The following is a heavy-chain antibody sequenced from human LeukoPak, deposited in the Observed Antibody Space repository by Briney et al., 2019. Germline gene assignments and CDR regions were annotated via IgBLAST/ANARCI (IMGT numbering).Heavy chain of an antibody. V-gene: IGHV3-33*01. CDR2: IWYDGSNK. J-gene: IGHJ4*02. Sequence: GGSLRLSCAASGFTFRNHGMHWVRQAPGKGLEWVAVIWYDGSNKYYGDSVKGRFTISRDNSKNTLYLQMNSLRAEDTAVYYCARDQQWLVLDYWGQGTLVTVSS. CDR3: ARDQQWLVLDY. CDR1: GFTFRNHG. D-gene: IGHD6-19*01.